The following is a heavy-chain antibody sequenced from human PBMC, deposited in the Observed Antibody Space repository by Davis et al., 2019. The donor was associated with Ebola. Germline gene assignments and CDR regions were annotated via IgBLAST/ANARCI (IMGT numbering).Heavy chain of an antibody. J-gene: IGHJ6*02. CDR1: GFTFSSYE. D-gene: IGHD6-19*01. Sequence: PGGSLRLSCAASGFTFSSYEMNWVRQAPGKGLEWVSYISSSGSTIYYADSVKGRFTISRDNAKNSLYLQMNSLRAEDTAVYYCARDFVGQWLVNYYGMDVWGQGTTVTVSS. CDR2: ISSSGSTI. V-gene: IGHV3-48*03. CDR3: ARDFVGQWLVNYYGMDV.